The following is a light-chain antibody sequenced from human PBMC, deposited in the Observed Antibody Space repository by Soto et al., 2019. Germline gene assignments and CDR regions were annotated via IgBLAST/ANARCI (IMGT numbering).Light chain of an antibody. CDR3: NSYAGSNNLV. CDR2: EVT. CDR1: SSDVGAF. Sequence: QSALTQPPSASGSPGQSVTISCTGTSSDVGAFVSWYQQHPGRAPKLLISEVTERPSGVPDRFSGSKSGNTASLTVSGLQAEDEADYYCNSYAGSNNLVFGGGTKLTVL. V-gene: IGLV2-8*01. J-gene: IGLJ2*01.